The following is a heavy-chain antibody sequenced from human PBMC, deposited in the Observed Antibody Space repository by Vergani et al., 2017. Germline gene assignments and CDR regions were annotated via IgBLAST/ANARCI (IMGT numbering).Heavy chain of an antibody. CDR1: GFTFSSYA. V-gene: IGHV3-23*01. J-gene: IGHJ4*02. Sequence: EVQLLESGGGLVQPGGSLRLSCAASGFTFSSYAMSWVRQAPGKGLEWVSAISGSGGSTYYADSVKGRFTISSDNSKNTLYLQMNSLRAEDTAVYYCAKDRAGGWLLFDYWGQGTLVTVSS. CDR2: ISGSGGST. D-gene: IGHD3-9*01. CDR3: AKDRAGGWLLFDY.